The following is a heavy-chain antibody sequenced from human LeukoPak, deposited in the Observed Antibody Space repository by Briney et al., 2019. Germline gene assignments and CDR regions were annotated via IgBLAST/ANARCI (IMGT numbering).Heavy chain of an antibody. D-gene: IGHD3-22*01. CDR1: GFTFSDYY. J-gene: IGHJ3*02. CDR3: ARETPGYYDSSGLDI. V-gene: IGHV3-11*01. CDR2: ISSSGSTI. Sequence: PGGSLRLSCAASGFTFSDYYMSWIRQAPVKGLEWVSYISSSGSTIYYADSVKGRFTISRDNAKNSLYLQMNSLRAEDTAVYYCARETPGYYDSSGLDIWGQGTMVTVSS.